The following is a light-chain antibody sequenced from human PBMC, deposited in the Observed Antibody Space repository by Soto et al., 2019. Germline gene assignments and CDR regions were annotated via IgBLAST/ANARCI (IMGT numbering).Light chain of an antibody. CDR3: CSYAGSSTFRV. CDR2: EGS. CDR1: SSDVGSYNL. Sequence: QSALTQPASVSGSPGQSITISCTGTSSDVGSYNLVSWYQQHPGKAPKLMIYEGSKRPSGVSNRFSGSKSGNTASLTISGLQAEDEADYYCCSYAGSSTFRVFGGGTKLTV. V-gene: IGLV2-23*03. J-gene: IGLJ2*01.